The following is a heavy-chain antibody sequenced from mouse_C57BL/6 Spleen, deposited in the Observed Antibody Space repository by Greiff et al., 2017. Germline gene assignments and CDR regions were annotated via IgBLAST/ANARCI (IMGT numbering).Heavy chain of an antibody. CDR1: GYTFTSYW. CDR2: IYPGSGST. CDR3: ARAGAYDGYPWYFDV. J-gene: IGHJ1*03. D-gene: IGHD2-3*01. V-gene: IGHV1-55*01. Sequence: QVQLKQPGAELVKPGASVKMSCKASGYTFTSYWITWVKQRPGQGLEWIGDIYPGSGSTNYNEKFKSKATLTVDTSSSTAYMQLSSLTSEDSAVYYCARAGAYDGYPWYFDVWGTGTTVTVSS.